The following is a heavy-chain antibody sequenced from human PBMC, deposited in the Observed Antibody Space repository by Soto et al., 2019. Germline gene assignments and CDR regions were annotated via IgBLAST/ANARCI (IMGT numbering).Heavy chain of an antibody. CDR2: ISGAGLIT. CDR1: GFTFSNFA. J-gene: IGHJ5*02. CDR3: AKAQDYYFDSGTYNWFDP. D-gene: IGHD3-22*01. Sequence: EVQLLESGGGLVQPGGSLRLSFAASGFTFSNFAMSWVRQAPGKGLEWVSSISGAGLITYYADSVRGRFTISRDNTRNTLYLQIDSLRAEDSGDYYCAKAQDYYFDSGTYNWFDPWGHGTLVTVSS. V-gene: IGHV3-23*01.